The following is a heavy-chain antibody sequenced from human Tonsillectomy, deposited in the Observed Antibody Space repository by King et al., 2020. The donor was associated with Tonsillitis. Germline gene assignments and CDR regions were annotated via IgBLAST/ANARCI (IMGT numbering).Heavy chain of an antibody. J-gene: IGHJ3*02. CDR2: IYPDDFDS. V-gene: IGHV5-51*01. D-gene: IGHD3-22*01. Sequence: QLVQSGAEVKKPGESLKISCKASGYDFSTYWIGWVRQMPEKGLEWMGIIYPDDFDSRYSPSFQGQVTISADKSVSTAYLQWSSLKASDTAMYYCARQGEYYYDSSGYYPIAAFDIWGLGTMVTVSS. CDR1: GYDFSTYW. CDR3: ARQGEYYYDSSGYYPIAAFDI.